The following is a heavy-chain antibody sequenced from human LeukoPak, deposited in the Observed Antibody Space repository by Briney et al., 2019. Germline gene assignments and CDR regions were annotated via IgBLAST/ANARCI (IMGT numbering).Heavy chain of an antibody. J-gene: IGHJ4*02. CDR3: ATVGGSYSDY. CDR1: GYTFTDYY. Sequence: ASVKVSCKVSGYTFTDYYMHWVQQAPGKGLEWMGLVDPEDGETIYAEKSQGRVTITADTSTDTAYMELSSLRSEGTAVYYCATVGGSYSDYWGQGTLVTVSS. V-gene: IGHV1-69-2*01. CDR2: VDPEDGET. D-gene: IGHD1-26*01.